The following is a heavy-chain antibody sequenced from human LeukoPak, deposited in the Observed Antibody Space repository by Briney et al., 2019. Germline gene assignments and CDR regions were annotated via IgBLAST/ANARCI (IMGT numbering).Heavy chain of an antibody. CDR1: GYTFTGYY. D-gene: IGHD3-10*01. CDR2: INPNSGAT. J-gene: IGHJ5*02. Sequence: GASVKDSCKASGYTFTGYYMHWVRQAPGQGLEWMGWINPNSGATNYAQKFQGRVTMTRDTSISTAYMELSRLRSDDTAVYYCARDNGSGSHLLNWFDPWGQGTLVTVSS. CDR3: ARDNGSGSHLLNWFDP. V-gene: IGHV1-2*02.